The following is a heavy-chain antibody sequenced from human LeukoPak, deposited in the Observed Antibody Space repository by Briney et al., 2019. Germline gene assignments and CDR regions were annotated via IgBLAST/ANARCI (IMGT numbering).Heavy chain of an antibody. D-gene: IGHD4-11*01. J-gene: IGHJ5*02. Sequence: ASVKVSCKASGYTFTSYGISWVRQAPGQGLEWMGIINPSGGSTSYAQKFQGRVTMTRDMSTSTVYMELSSLRSEDTAVYYCARDDYNAGGRNWNWFDPWGQGTLVTVSS. CDR3: ARDDYNAGGRNWNWFDP. CDR1: GYTFTSYG. CDR2: INPSGGST. V-gene: IGHV1-46*01.